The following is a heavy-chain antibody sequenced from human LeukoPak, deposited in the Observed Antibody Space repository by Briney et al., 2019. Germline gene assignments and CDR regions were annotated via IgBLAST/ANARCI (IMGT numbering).Heavy chain of an antibody. D-gene: IGHD3-3*01. CDR1: GFTFSSYA. V-gene: IGHV3-23*01. J-gene: IGHJ4*02. CDR2: ISGSGGST. Sequence: GGSLRLSCAASGFTFSSYAMSWVRQAPGRGLEWVSAISGSGGSTYYADSVKGRFTISRDNSKNTLYLQMNSLRAEDTAVYYCAKVNGFWSGYYGTLDYWGQGTLVTVSS. CDR3: AKVNGFWSGYYGTLDY.